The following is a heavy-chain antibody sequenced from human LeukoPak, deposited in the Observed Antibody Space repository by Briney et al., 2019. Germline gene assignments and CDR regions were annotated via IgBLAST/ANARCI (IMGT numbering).Heavy chain of an antibody. CDR3: TAGVRQVVPAAMNNYYYGMDV. D-gene: IGHD2-2*01. Sequence: GGSLRLSCAASGFTFSNAWMSWVRQAPGKGLEWVGRIKSKTDGGTTDYAAPVKGRFTISRDDSKNTLYLQMNSLKTEDTAVYYCTAGVRQVVPAAMNNYYYGMDVWGQGTTVTVSS. J-gene: IGHJ6*02. V-gene: IGHV3-15*01. CDR2: IKSKTDGGTT. CDR1: GFTFSNAW.